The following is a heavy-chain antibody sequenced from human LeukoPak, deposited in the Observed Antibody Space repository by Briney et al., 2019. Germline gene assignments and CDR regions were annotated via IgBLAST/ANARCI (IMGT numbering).Heavy chain of an antibody. CDR3: ARARRSATPWHGAFDI. Sequence: ASVKVSCKASGYTFTSYGISWVRQAPGQGLEWMGWISAYNGNTNYAQKLQGRVTMTTDTSTSTAYMELRSLRSDDTAVYYCARARRSATPWHGAFDIWGQGTMVTVSS. CDR1: GYTFTSYG. CDR2: ISAYNGNT. J-gene: IGHJ3*02. D-gene: IGHD2-15*01. V-gene: IGHV1-18*01.